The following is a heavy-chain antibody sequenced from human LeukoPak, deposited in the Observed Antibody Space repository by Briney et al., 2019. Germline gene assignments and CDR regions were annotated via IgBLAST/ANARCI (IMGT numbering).Heavy chain of an antibody. CDR3: ARVSTAANFDY. CDR1: GYTFTSYD. V-gene: IGHV1-8*03. Sequence: ASVKVSCKASGYTFTSYDINWVRQATGQGLEWMGWMNPNSGNTGYAQKFQDRVTITRNTSISTAYMELSSLRSEDTAVYYCARVSTAANFDYWGQGTLVTVSS. CDR2: MNPNSGNT. J-gene: IGHJ4*02. D-gene: IGHD2-15*01.